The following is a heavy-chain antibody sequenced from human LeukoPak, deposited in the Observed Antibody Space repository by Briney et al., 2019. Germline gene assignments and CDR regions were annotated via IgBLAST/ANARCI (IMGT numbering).Heavy chain of an antibody. V-gene: IGHV6-1*01. CDR3: TRDVGTTGWHTFDY. Sequence: SQTLSLTCAISGDSVSSNNGAWNWIRQSPSRGLEWLGRTYYRSKWYNDYAESLISRITISPVTSKNQFSLQLYSVTAEDTAVYYGTRDVGTTGWHTFDYWGQGTLVTVSS. J-gene: IGHJ4*02. CDR1: GDSVSSNNGA. CDR2: TYYRSKWYN. D-gene: IGHD3-9*01.